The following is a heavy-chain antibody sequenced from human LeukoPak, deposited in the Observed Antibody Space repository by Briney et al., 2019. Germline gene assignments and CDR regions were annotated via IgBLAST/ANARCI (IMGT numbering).Heavy chain of an antibody. Sequence: GGSLRLSCVASGITFSNYGMHWVRQAPGKGLEWVAFIRFDGSNRYYADSVKGRFTISRDTSKNTLYLQMNSLRAEDTAVYYCAPPPYGSAPKDWGQGTLVTVSS. J-gene: IGHJ4*02. CDR2: IRFDGSNR. CDR3: APPPYGSAPKD. CDR1: GITFSNYG. V-gene: IGHV3-30*02. D-gene: IGHD3-10*01.